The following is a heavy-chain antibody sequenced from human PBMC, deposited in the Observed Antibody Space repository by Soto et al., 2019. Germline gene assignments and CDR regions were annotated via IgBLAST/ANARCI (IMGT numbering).Heavy chain of an antibody. CDR2: IYYSGST. D-gene: IGHD6-13*01. CDR1: GGSISSYY. CDR3: ARATYSSSWPLTRHFDY. J-gene: IGHJ4*02. V-gene: IGHV4-59*01. Sequence: SETLSLTCTVSGGSISSYYWSWIRQPPGKGLEWIGYIYYSGSTNYNPSLKSRVTISVDTSKNQFSLKLSSVTAADTAVYYCARATYSSSWPLTRHFDYWGQGTLVTVSS.